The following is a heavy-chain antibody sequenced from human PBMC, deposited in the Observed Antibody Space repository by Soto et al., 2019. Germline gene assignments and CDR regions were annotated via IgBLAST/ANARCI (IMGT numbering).Heavy chain of an antibody. Sequence: PSETLSLTCAVYGGSFSGYYWSWIRQPPGKGLEWIGEINHSGSANYNPSLKSRVTISVDTSKNQFSLKLSSVTAADTAVYYCARGSCSGGSCYDPTFDYWGQGTLVTAPQ. J-gene: IGHJ4*02. V-gene: IGHV4-34*01. CDR1: GGSFSGYY. D-gene: IGHD2-15*01. CDR3: ARGSCSGGSCYDPTFDY. CDR2: INHSGSA.